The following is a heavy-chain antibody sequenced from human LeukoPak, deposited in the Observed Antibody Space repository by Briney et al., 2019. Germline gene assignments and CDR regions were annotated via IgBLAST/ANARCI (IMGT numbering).Heavy chain of an antibody. V-gene: IGHV1-2*06. Sequence: ASVKVSCKASGYTFTHYHMHWVRQAPGQGLEWMGRINPNSGGTNYAQKFQGRVTMTRDTSISTAYMELSRLRSDDTAVYYCARDPLYYDILTGYSLDVWGQGTTVTVSS. CDR3: ARDPLYYDILTGYSLDV. CDR2: INPNSGGT. D-gene: IGHD3-9*01. J-gene: IGHJ6*02. CDR1: GYTFTHYH.